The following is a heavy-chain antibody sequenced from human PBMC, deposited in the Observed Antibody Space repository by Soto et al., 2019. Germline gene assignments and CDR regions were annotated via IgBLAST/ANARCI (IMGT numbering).Heavy chain of an antibody. CDR2: VSTSGEA. J-gene: IGHJ6*04. V-gene: IGHV3-13*01. Sequence: GGSLRLSCAASEFTFSDYDMNWVRQVRGKGLQWVSSVSTSGEAYYLASVKGRFTISRDNSKNTLYLQMNSLRAEDTAVYYCARVFYGTTAMAHYYYYGMDVWGKGTTVNVS. D-gene: IGHD5-18*01. CDR3: ARVFYGTTAMAHYYYYGMDV. CDR1: EFTFSDYD.